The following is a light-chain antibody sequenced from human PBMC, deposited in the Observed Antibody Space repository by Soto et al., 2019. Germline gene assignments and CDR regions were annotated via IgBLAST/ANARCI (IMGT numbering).Light chain of an antibody. CDR2: GAS. CDR3: QQYDSSIT. V-gene: IGKV3-20*01. CDR1: QSVGSSY. J-gene: IGKJ5*01. Sequence: EIVLTQSPGTLSLSPGERATLSCRASQSVGSSYLAWYQQKPGQAPWLLIYGASSRATGIPDRFSGSGSGTDFTLTISRLEPEDFAVYYCQQYDSSITFGQGTRLEIK.